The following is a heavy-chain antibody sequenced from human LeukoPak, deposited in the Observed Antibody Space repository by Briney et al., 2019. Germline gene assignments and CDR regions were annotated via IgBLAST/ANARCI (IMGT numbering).Heavy chain of an antibody. Sequence: GASVKVSCKASGGTFISYAISWVRQAPGQGLEWMGGIIPIFGTVNYAQKFQGRVTITADKSTSTAYMELSSLRSEDTAVYYCARDLCSGGSCQAGQFDYWGQGTLVTVSS. CDR3: ARDLCSGGSCQAGQFDY. J-gene: IGHJ4*02. CDR1: GGTFISYA. CDR2: IIPIFGTV. D-gene: IGHD2-15*01. V-gene: IGHV1-69*06.